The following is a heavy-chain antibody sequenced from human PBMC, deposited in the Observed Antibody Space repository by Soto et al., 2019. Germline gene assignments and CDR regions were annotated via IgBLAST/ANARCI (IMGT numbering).Heavy chain of an antibody. Sequence: SETLSLTCAVYGGSFSGYYWSWIRQPPGKGPEWIGEINHVGSTNYNPSLMSRVTISVDTSKDQFSLKLSSVTAADTAVYYCARGGGASYMDVWVKGTTVT. CDR2: INHVGST. CDR3: ARGGGASYMDV. J-gene: IGHJ6*03. CDR1: GGSFSGYY. V-gene: IGHV4-34*01.